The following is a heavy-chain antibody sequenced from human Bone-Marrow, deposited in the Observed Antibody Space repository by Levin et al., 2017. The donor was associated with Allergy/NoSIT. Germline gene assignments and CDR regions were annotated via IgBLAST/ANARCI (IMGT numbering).Heavy chain of an antibody. CDR2: IYPDGSST. Sequence: GESLKISCAASGFTFSNYWMHWVRRAPGKGLVWVSHIYPDGSSTTYTDSVKGRFTISRDNAKSTLYLQMNSLTVEDTALYYCARGLGGKSWSDYQYGMEGWGQGTTVAVAS. D-gene: IGHD4-23*01. J-gene: IGHJ6*02. CDR3: ARGLGGKSWSDYQYGMEG. CDR1: GFTFSNYW. V-gene: IGHV3-74*01.